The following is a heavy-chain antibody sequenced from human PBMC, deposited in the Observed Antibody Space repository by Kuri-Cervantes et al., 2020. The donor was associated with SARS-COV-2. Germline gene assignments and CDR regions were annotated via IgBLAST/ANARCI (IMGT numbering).Heavy chain of an antibody. Sequence: GEPLKISCAASGFTFSSYGMHWVRQAPGKGLEWVAVISYDGSNKYYADSVKGRFTISRDNSKNTLYLQMNSLRAEDTAVYYCAKDRGYCSGGSCYPEYYFDYWGQGTLVTVSS. CDR1: GFTFSSYG. J-gene: IGHJ4*02. D-gene: IGHD2-15*01. CDR2: ISYDGSNK. CDR3: AKDRGYCSGGSCYPEYYFDY. V-gene: IGHV3-30*18.